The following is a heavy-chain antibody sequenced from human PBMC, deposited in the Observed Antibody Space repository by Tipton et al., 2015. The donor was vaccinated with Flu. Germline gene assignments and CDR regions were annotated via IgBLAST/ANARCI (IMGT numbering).Heavy chain of an antibody. V-gene: IGHV3-7*03. CDR3: ARIKRATPVYYHYVMDV. CDR1: EFTFSSYW. Sequence: SLRLSCAASEFTFSSYWMHWVRQAPGKGLEWVANIKQDGNEKYYVDSVKGRFTISRDNAKNSLYLQMNSLRAGDTAVYYCARIKRATPVYYHYVMDVWGKGTTVTVSS. J-gene: IGHJ6*03. D-gene: IGHD6-25*01. CDR2: IKQDGNEK.